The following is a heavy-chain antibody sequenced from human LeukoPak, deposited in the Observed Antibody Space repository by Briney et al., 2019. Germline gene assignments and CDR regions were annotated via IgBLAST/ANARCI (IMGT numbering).Heavy chain of an antibody. D-gene: IGHD3-16*01. J-gene: IGHJ4*02. CDR1: GGSSSSGSYY. CDR3: ARGGQLWPRDDY. CDR2: ISYSGST. V-gene: IGHV4-61*01. Sequence: SETLSLTCTVSGGSSSSGSYYWGWIRQPPGKGLEWIGYISYSGSTNYNPSLKSRVTISADTSKNQFSLKLSSVTAADTAVYYCARGGQLWPRDDYWGQGTLVTVSS.